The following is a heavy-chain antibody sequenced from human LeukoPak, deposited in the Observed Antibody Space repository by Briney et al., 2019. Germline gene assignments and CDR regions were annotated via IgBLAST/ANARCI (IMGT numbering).Heavy chain of an antibody. J-gene: IGHJ6*02. CDR2: ITSGGST. CDR3: AKDRARYGSGTYYNGYYYGMDV. CDR1: GFTFSSSA. V-gene: IGHV3-23*01. D-gene: IGHD3-10*01. Sequence: GGSLGLSCAASGFTFSSSAMSWVRQAPGKGLEWVSAITSGGSTFYADSVKGRFTISRDNSKNTMYVQMNSLRAEDTAVYYCAKDRARYGSGTYYNGYYYGMDVWGQGTTVTVSS.